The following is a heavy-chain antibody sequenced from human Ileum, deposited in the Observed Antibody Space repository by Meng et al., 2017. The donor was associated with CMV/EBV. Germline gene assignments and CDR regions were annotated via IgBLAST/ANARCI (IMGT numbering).Heavy chain of an antibody. CDR3: ARYSTSNAFDL. CDR2: LSTSGRNI. D-gene: IGHD6-13*01. V-gene: IGHV3-48*03. J-gene: IGHJ3*01. CDR1: GFTFSSYE. Sequence: GGSLRLSCAASGFTFSSYEMNWLRQAPGKGLEWVSFLSTSGRNIYYTDSVKGRFTISRDIAMNSLYLQMNSLRAEDTAVYYCARYSTSNAFDLWGQGTLVTVSS.